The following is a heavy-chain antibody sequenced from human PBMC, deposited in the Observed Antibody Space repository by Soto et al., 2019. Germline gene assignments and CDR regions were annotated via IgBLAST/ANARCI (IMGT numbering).Heavy chain of an antibody. CDR1: GGTFSSYA. CDR2: IIPIFGTA. D-gene: IGHD5-12*01. V-gene: IGHV1-69*13. J-gene: IGHJ4*02. Sequence: RASLKVSWNASGGTFSSYAISWVLQAPGQGLELMGGIIPIFGTANYAQKFQGRVTITADESTSTAYMELSRLRSEDTVVYYCALGGWLQLGYLDFWGQGTLVTVSS. CDR3: ALGGWLQLGYLDF.